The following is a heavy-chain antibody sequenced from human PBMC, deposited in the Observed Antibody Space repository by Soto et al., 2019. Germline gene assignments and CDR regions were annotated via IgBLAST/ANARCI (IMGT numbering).Heavy chain of an antibody. CDR3: LRARYCTSPSCYNHYYYGMDI. CDR2: IGVYNGKT. J-gene: IGHJ6*02. CDR1: GYTFTKYG. D-gene: IGHD2-2*02. Sequence: QEQLVQSGGEVKKPGASVRVSCKASGYTFTKYGITWVRQAPGQGLEWMGWIGVYNGKTNYARKLQGRVIMTADTSASTAYMELRSLRSDDTAVYYCLRARYCTSPSCYNHYYYGMDIWGQGTTVSVSS. V-gene: IGHV1-18*04.